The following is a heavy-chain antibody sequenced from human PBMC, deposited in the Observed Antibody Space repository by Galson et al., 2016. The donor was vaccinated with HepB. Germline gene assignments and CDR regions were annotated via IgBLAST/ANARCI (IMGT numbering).Heavy chain of an antibody. Sequence: SVKVSCKASGDSLRNYAVSGVRQAPGQGLEWMVGSIPMSGTTNYAQKFQGRVPITADKSTNTVYMELSSLGSEDTAVFYCARGPSRHKMWSGFHSSWFDPWGQGTQVTVSS. D-gene: IGHD3-3*01. J-gene: IGHJ5*02. CDR1: GDSLRNYA. CDR2: SIPMSGTT. V-gene: IGHV1-69*06. CDR3: ARGPSRHKMWSGFHSSWFDP.